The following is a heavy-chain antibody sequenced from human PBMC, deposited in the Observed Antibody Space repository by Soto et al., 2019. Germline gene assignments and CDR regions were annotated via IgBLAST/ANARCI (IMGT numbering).Heavy chain of an antibody. CDR2: IIPIFGTP. J-gene: IGHJ6*02. Sequence: QVQLVQSGAEVKKPGSSVKVSCKASGGTFSRYAISWVRQAPGQGLEWMGGIIPIFGTPNYAQKFQGRVTITADESTSTAYMELSSLRSEDTAVYYCARQGAALRDYYYGMDVWGQGTTVTVSS. CDR1: GGTFSRYA. D-gene: IGHD6-25*01. V-gene: IGHV1-69*12. CDR3: ARQGAALRDYYYGMDV.